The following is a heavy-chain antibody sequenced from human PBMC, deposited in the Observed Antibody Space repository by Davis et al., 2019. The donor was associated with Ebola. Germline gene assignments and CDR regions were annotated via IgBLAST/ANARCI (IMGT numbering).Heavy chain of an antibody. CDR2: IYYSGST. J-gene: IGHJ4*02. CDR3: ARGDRTITIFGVVISEFDY. V-gene: IGHV4-39*01. CDR1: GGSISSSSYY. D-gene: IGHD3-3*01. Sequence: MPSETLSLTCTVSGGSISSSSYYWGWIRQPPGKGLEWIGSIYYSGSTYYNPSLKSRVTISVDTSKNQFSLKLSSVTAADTAVYYCARGDRTITIFGVVISEFDYWGQGTLVTVSS.